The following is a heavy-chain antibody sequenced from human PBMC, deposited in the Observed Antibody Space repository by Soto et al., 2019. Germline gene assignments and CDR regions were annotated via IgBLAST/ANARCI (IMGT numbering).Heavy chain of an antibody. J-gene: IGHJ4*02. CDR3: AKGIVVVVAATHFDY. CDR2: ISGSGGSR. Sequence: GGSLRLSCAASGFTFSSYAMSWVRQAPGKGLEWVSGISGSGGSRYYADSVKGRFTISRDNSKNTLYLQMNSLRAEDTAVYYCAKGIVVVVAATHFDYWGQGTLVTVSS. CDR1: GFTFSSYA. V-gene: IGHV3-23*01. D-gene: IGHD2-15*01.